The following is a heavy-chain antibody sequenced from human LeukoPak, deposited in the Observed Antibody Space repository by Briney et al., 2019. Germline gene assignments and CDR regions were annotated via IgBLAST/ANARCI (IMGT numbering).Heavy chain of an antibody. D-gene: IGHD3-16*02. Sequence: PGESLKISCKGSGYSFTSYWIGWVRQMPGEGLEWMGIIYPGDSDTRYSPSFQGQVTISADKSISTAYLQWSSLKASDTAMYYCARPENDYVWGSYRLLYWGQGTLVTVSS. V-gene: IGHV5-51*01. CDR1: GYSFTSYW. CDR2: IYPGDSDT. CDR3: ARPENDYVWGSYRLLY. J-gene: IGHJ4*02.